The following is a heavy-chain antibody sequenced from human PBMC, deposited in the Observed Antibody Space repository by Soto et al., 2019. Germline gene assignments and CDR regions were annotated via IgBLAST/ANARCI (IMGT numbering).Heavy chain of an antibody. J-gene: IGHJ6*02. CDR1: GFTFSSFA. Sequence: GSLRLSCAASGFTFSSFAMSWVRQAPGKGLEWVSAVSGSGDSTYYADSVKGRFTVSRDNSKNTLYLQMNSLRAEDTAVFYCAKGSEAAATYYYGMDVWGQGTTVTVSS. V-gene: IGHV3-23*01. CDR3: AKGSEAAATYYYGMDV. CDR2: VSGSGDST. D-gene: IGHD6-13*01.